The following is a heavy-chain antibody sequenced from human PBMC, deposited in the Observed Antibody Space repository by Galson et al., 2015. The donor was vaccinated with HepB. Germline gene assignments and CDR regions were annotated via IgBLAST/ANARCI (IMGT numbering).Heavy chain of an antibody. V-gene: IGHV3-23*01. CDR3: AKPYGISGSYADAFDI. Sequence: SLRLSCAASGFTLSSYAMSWVRQAPGKGLEWVSAISGSGGSTYYADSVKGRFTISRDNSKNTLYLQMNSLRAEDTAVYYCAKPYGISGSYADAFDIWGQGTMVTVSS. CDR1: GFTLSSYA. J-gene: IGHJ3*02. D-gene: IGHD1-26*01. CDR2: ISGSGGST.